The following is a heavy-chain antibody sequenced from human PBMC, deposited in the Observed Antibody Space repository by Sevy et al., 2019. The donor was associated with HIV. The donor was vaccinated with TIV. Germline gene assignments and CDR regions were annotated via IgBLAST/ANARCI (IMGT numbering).Heavy chain of an antibody. V-gene: IGHV4-30-4*01. J-gene: IGHJ4*02. CDR3: ANKRGYSHGPFDY. CDR2: IHYTGGT. CDR1: GGSLSSSDSY. D-gene: IGHD5-12*01. Sequence: SETLSLTWTVSGGSLSSSDSYWSWIRQPPGKGLEWLGYIHYTGGTYYNPFLKSRVAMSVDTSEEQFSLRLSFLTAADTALYYCANKRGYSHGPFDYWGQGILVTVSS.